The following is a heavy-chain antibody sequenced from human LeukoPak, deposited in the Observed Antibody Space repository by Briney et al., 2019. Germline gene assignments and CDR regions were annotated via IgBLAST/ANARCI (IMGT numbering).Heavy chain of an antibody. D-gene: IGHD2-8*02. CDR3: ARAPRWQKVLDY. J-gene: IGHJ4*02. V-gene: IGHV3-30*04. Sequence: GGSLRLSCAASGFNFSSYAMHWVRQAPGKGLEWVAVISYDGRYKYNADSVKGRFTISRHNSKNTLYLQMNSLRAEDTAVYYCARAPRWQKVLDYWGQGTLVTVSS. CDR1: GFNFSSYA. CDR2: ISYDGRYK.